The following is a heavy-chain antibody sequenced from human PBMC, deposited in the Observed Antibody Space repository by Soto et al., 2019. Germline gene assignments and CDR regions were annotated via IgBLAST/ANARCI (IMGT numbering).Heavy chain of an antibody. D-gene: IGHD1-26*01. J-gene: IGHJ6*02. V-gene: IGHV5-10-1*01. CDR3: ARLDRGIVVYYGMDV. CDR2: IDPSDSYT. CDR1: GYSFTSYW. Sequence: PGESLKISCKGSGYSFTSYWISWVRQMPGKGLEWMGRIDPSDSYTNYSPSFQGHVTISADKSISTAYLQWSSLKASDTARYYCARLDRGIVVYYGMDVWGQGTTVTVS.